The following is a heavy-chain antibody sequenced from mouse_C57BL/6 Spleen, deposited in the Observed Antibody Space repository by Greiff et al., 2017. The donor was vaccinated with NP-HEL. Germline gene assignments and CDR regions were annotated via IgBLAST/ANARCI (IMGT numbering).Heavy chain of an antibody. CDR1: GYTFTSYT. V-gene: IGHV1-4*01. J-gene: IGHJ2*01. CDR2: INPSSGYT. Sequence: VQLQQSGAELARPGASVKMSCKASGYTFTSYTMHWVKQRPGQGLEWIGYINPSSGYTKYNQKFKDKATLTADKSSITAYMQLSSLTSEDSAVYYCARSSGSSNYFDYWGQGTTLTVSS. D-gene: IGHD1-1*01. CDR3: ARSSGSSNYFDY.